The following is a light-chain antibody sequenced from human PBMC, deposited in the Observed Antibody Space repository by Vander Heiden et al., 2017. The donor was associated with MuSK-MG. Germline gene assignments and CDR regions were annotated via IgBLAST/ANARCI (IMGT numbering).Light chain of an antibody. CDR2: AAS. CDR1: QVISSY. Sequence: AIRRTQSPSSLYASTGDRVTITCRASQVISSYLAWYQQKPGKAPKLLIYAASTLQSGVPSRFSGSGSGTDFTLTISCLQSEDFATYYCQQYYSYPQTFGQGTKVEIK. CDR3: QQYYSYPQT. V-gene: IGKV1-8*01. J-gene: IGKJ1*01.